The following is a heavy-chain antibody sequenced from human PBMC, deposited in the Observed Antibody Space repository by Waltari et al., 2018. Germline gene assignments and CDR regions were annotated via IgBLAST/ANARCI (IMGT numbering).Heavy chain of an antibody. CDR1: GGSFSGYY. CDR3: ARGGPDCSGGSCYYDY. D-gene: IGHD2-15*01. V-gene: IGHV4-34*01. J-gene: IGHJ4*02. Sequence: QVQLQQWGAGLLKPSETLSLPCAAYGGSFSGYYWSWIRQPPGKGLEWIGEINHSGSTNYNPSLTGRVTTLVDTSKNQFSLKLSSVTAADTAVYYCARGGPDCSGGSCYYDYWGQGPLVTVSS. CDR2: INHSGST.